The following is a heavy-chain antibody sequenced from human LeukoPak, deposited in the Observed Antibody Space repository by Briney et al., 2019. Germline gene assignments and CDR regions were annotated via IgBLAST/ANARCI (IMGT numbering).Heavy chain of an antibody. Sequence: GGSLRLSCAAPGFTFCSYWMSWVRQAPGQGLQWVANIKQDGTEKYYVDSVKGRFTISRDNAKNSLYLQMNSLRAEDTAVYYCARGSRGITASGWYGYWGQGTLVTVSS. V-gene: IGHV3-7*03. CDR1: GFTFCSYW. CDR2: IKQDGTEK. CDR3: ARGSRGITASGWYGY. D-gene: IGHD6-19*01. J-gene: IGHJ4*02.